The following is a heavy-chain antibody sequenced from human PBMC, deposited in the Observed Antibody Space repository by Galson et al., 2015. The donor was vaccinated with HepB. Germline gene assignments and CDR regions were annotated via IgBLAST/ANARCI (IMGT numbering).Heavy chain of an antibody. CDR1: GGTFSSYA. CDR2: IIPIFGTV. V-gene: IGHV1-69*13. Sequence: SVKVSCKASGGTFSSYAIRWVRQAPGQGLEWMGGIIPIFGTVNYAQKFQGRVTITADESTSTAYMELSSLRSEDTAVYYCAREWARQDLVATEFDYWGQGTLVTVSS. J-gene: IGHJ4*02. CDR3: AREWARQDLVATEFDY. D-gene: IGHD5-12*01.